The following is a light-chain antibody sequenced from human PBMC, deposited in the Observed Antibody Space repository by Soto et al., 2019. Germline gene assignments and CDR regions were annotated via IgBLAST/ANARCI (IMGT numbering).Light chain of an antibody. V-gene: IGLV1-44*01. CDR1: SSNIGKNA. J-gene: IGLJ3*02. Sequence: QSALTQPPSASATPGQRVIISCSGSSSNIGKNAVKWYQQFPGTAPKLLMHSNNHRPSGVPDRFSGSKSGTSASLAISGLQSEDADHYYGGAWDDRLSGLVFGGGTKVTVL. CDR3: GAWDDRLSGLV. CDR2: SNN.